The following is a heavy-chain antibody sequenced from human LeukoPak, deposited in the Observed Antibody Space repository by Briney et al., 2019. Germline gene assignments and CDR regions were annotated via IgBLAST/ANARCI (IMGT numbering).Heavy chain of an antibody. J-gene: IGHJ4*02. CDR1: GGSINTGEYY. V-gene: IGHV4-61*08. Sequence: PSQTLSLTCSVSGGSINTGEYYWGWIRQPPGKGLEWMGYIFYSGSTNYNPSLKSRVTISVDTSKNQFSLKLSSVTAADTAVYYCARVRWIYNNSAYHYYFDYWGQGTLVTVSS. D-gene: IGHD5-12*01. CDR3: ARVRWIYNNSAYHYYFDY. CDR2: IFYSGST.